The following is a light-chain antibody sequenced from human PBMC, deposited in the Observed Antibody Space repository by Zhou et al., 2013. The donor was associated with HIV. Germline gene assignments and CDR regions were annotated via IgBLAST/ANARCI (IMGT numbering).Light chain of an antibody. Sequence: DVVMTQSPLSLPVTLGQPASISCRSSQSLVHSDGNTYLNWFHQRPGQSPRRLIHQVSNRDSGVPDRFSGRGSGTDFTLKISRVEAEDVGVYYCMQGTHWPLAFGGGTKVEIK. CDR3: MQGTHWPLA. CDR1: QSLVHSDGNTY. CDR2: QVS. V-gene: IGKV2-30*02. J-gene: IGKJ4*01.